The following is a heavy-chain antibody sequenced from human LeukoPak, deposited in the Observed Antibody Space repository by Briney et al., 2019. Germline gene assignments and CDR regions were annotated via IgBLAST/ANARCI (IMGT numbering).Heavy chain of an antibody. J-gene: IGHJ4*02. CDR3: ARAGYCSGGSCLEY. V-gene: IGHV3-9*01. Sequence: GGSLRLSCAASGFTFDDYAMHWVRQAPGKGLEWVSGISWNSGSIGYADSVKGRFTISRDNAKNSLYLQMNSLRAEDTAVYYCARAGYCSGGSCLEYWGQGTLVTVSS. D-gene: IGHD2-15*01. CDR2: ISWNSGSI. CDR1: GFTFDDYA.